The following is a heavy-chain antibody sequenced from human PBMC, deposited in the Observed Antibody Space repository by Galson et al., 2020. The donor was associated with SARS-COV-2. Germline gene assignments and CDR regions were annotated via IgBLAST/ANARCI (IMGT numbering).Heavy chain of an antibody. D-gene: IGHD1-26*01. CDR2: ISAYNGNT. CDR1: GYTFTSYG. J-gene: IGHJ4*02. V-gene: IGHV1-18*01. Sequence: ASVKVSCKASGYTFTSYGISWVRQAPGQGLEWMGWISAYNGNTNYAQKLQGRVTMTTDTSTSTAYMELRSLRSDDTAVYYCARSFTDPIVGATASFDYWGQGTLVTVSS. CDR3: ARSFTDPIVGATASFDY.